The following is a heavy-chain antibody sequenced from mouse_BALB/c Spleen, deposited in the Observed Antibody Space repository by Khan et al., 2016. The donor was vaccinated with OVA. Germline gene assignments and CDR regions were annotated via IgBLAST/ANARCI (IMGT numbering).Heavy chain of an antibody. CDR3: ARTGRINY. CDR1: GYSITSGYG. D-gene: IGHD1-1*01. Sequence: EVQLVESGPGLVKPSQSLSLTCTVTGYSITSGYGWNWIRKFPGNKLEWMGYISYSGNTNYNPYLKSRISITRATSKNQFFLPLNYVTTEDTATXYCARTGRINYWGQGTILTVSS. J-gene: IGHJ2*01. CDR2: ISYSGNT. V-gene: IGHV3-2*02.